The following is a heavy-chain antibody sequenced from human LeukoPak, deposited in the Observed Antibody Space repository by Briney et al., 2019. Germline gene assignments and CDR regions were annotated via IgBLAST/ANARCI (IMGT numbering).Heavy chain of an antibody. D-gene: IGHD5-12*01. CDR3: ARDRPLSGYDFDS. CDR1: GFSFSTYS. V-gene: IGHV3-48*01. J-gene: IGHJ4*02. CDR2: ITSDSSSI. Sequence: GGSLRLSCAASGFSFSTYSLNWVHQAPGKGLEWLSYITSDSSSIFYADAVKGRFTISRDNARNSLFLQMNSLRAEDTAIYYCARDRPLSGYDFDSWGRGTLVTVSS.